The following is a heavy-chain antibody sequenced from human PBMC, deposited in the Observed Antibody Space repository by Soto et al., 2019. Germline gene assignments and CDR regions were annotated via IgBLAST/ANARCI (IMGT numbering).Heavy chain of an antibody. CDR2: IKQDGSEK. CDR3: ARDFAAVAGNYYYYGMDV. Sequence: LRLSCAASGFTFSSYWMSWVRQAPGKGLEWVANIKQDGSEKYYVDSVKGRFSISRDNAKNSLYLQMNSLRAEDTAVYYCARDFAAVAGNYYYYGMDVWGQGTTVTVS. J-gene: IGHJ6*02. V-gene: IGHV3-7*03. D-gene: IGHD6-19*01. CDR1: GFTFSSYW.